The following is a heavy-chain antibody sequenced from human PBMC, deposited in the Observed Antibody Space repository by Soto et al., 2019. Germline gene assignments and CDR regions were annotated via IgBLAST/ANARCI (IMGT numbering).Heavy chain of an antibody. CDR1: GYTFTSYD. CDR2: MNPNSGNT. J-gene: IGHJ6*02. D-gene: IGHD5-18*01. Sequence: ASLKVSCKASGYTFTSYDINWVLQATGQGLEWMGWMNPNSGNTGYAQKFQGRVTMTRNTSISTAYMELSSLRSEDTAVYYCHTAMVRGYYYYGMDVWGQGTTVTVSS. V-gene: IGHV1-8*01. CDR3: HTAMVRGYYYYGMDV.